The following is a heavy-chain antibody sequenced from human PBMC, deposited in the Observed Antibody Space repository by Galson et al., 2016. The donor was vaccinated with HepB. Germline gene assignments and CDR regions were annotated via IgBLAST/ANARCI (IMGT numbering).Heavy chain of an antibody. V-gene: IGHV3-30-3*01. D-gene: IGHD6-19*01. Sequence: SLRLSCAASGFPFGSDAFHWVRQAPGKGLEWVAMISYDGSKQFYAASVKGRFTISRDNSKNTLFLEMNSLTAADTAVYFCGRDPHSSGWSGVMGSIDYWGQGTQVTVSS. CDR1: GFPFGSDA. J-gene: IGHJ4*02. CDR2: ISYDGSKQ. CDR3: GRDPHSSGWSGVMGSIDY.